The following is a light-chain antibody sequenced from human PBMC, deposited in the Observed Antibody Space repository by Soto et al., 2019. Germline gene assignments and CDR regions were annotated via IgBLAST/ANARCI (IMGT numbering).Light chain of an antibody. J-gene: IGLJ3*02. Sequence: QSALTQPASVSGSPGQSITISCTGTSSDVGGYNFVSWYQQHPGKAPKLMIYEVSDRPSGISSRFSGSKSGNTASLTISGLQAGDEADYYCSSYTSISTLVFGGGTKLTVL. CDR2: EVS. CDR1: SSDVGGYNF. V-gene: IGLV2-14*01. CDR3: SSYTSISTLV.